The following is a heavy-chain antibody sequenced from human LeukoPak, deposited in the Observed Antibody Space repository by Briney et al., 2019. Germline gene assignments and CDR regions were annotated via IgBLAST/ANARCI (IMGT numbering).Heavy chain of an antibody. V-gene: IGHV3-7*01. Sequence: PGGSLRLSCAASGFTFSSYWMSWVRQAPGKGLEWVANIKQDGSEKYYVDSVKGRFTISRDNAKNSLYLQMNSLRAEDTAVYYCARDRRRYCSGGSCYTFDYWGQGTLVTVSS. CDR1: GFTFSSYW. D-gene: IGHD2-15*01. J-gene: IGHJ4*02. CDR2: IKQDGSEK. CDR3: ARDRRRYCSGGSCYTFDY.